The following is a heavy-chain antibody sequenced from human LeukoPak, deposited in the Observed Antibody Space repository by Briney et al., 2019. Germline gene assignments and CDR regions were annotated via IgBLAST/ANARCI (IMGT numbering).Heavy chain of an antibody. CDR2: IIPIFGTA. V-gene: IGHV1-69*13. J-gene: IGHJ2*01. CDR1: GGTFSSYA. CDR3: ARDARRQLTGLYWYFDL. Sequence: ASVKVSCKASGGTFSSYAISWVRQAPGQGLEWMGGIIPIFGTANYAQKFQGRVTITADESTSTAYMELSSLRSEDTAVYYCARDARRQLTGLYWYFDLWGRGTLVTVSS. D-gene: IGHD7-27*01.